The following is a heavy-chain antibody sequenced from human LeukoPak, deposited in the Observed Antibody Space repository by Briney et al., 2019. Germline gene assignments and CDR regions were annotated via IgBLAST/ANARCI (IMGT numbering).Heavy chain of an antibody. CDR2: IHYSGST. V-gene: IGHV4-59*01. CDR3: ARSYYYDSSGPPDY. CDR1: GGSISSYY. J-gene: IGHJ4*02. Sequence: PSETLSLTCTVSGGSISSYYWSWIRQPPGKGLEWIGYIHYSGSTNYNPSLKSRVTISVDTSKNQFSLKLSSVTAADTAVYYCARSYYYDSSGPPDYWGQGTLVTVSS. D-gene: IGHD3-22*01.